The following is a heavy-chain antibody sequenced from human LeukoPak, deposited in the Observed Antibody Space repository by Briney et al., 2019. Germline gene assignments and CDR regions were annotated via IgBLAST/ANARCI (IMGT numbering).Heavy chain of an antibody. J-gene: IGHJ2*01. CDR3: AKPSDYDYVWGSYRYPDL. D-gene: IGHD3-16*02. V-gene: IGHV3-30*18. CDR2: ISYDGSKK. Sequence: PGGSLRLSCAASGFTFSSYGVHWVRQAPGKGLEWVAVISYDGSKKYDADSVKGRFTVSRDNSKNTLYLQMNSLRAEDTAVYYCAKPSDYDYVWGSYRYPDLWGRGTLVIVSS. CDR1: GFTFSSYG.